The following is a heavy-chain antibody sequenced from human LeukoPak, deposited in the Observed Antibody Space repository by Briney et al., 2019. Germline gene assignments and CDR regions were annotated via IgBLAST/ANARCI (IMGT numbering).Heavy chain of an antibody. D-gene: IGHD3/OR15-3a*01. CDR3: ARALSWTTESYYYMDV. Sequence: ASVKVSCKASGYTFSSYDINWVRQATGQGLEWMGWMNPSSGNVGYAQKFQGRVTMTKNTSITTAYMELSSLRSEDTAVYYCARALSWTTESYYYMDVWGKGTTVAVSS. J-gene: IGHJ6*03. V-gene: IGHV1-8*01. CDR2: MNPSSGNV. CDR1: GYTFSSYD.